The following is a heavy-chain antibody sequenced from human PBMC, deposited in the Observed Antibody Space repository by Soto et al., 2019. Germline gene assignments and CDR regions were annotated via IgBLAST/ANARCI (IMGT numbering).Heavy chain of an antibody. CDR2: ISYDGSNK. J-gene: IGHJ2*01. CDR1: GFTFSSYA. D-gene: IGHD4-4*01. V-gene: IGHV3-30-3*01. CDR3: ARPLWRNDYNWGYFDL. Sequence: GGSLRLSCAASGFTFSSYAMHWVRQAPGKGLEWVAVISYDGSNKYYADSVKSRFTISRDNSKNTLYLQMNSLRAEDTAVYYCARPLWRNDYNWGYFDLWGRGTLVNVSS.